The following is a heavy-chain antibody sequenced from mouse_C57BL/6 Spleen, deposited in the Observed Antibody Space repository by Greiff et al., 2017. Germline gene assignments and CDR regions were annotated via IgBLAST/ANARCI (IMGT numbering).Heavy chain of an antibody. CDR3: ERGTTVEAPYYLDY. D-gene: IGHD1-1*01. V-gene: IGHV1-9*01. Sequence: QVQLQQSGAELMKPGASVKLSCKATGYTFTGSWIEWVKPRPGHGLEWIGEILPGSGSTNYNEKFKGKATFTADTSSNTAYMQLSSLTTEDSAIYYCERGTTVEAPYYLDYWGQGTTLTVSS. CDR2: ILPGSGST. CDR1: GYTFTGSW. J-gene: IGHJ2*01.